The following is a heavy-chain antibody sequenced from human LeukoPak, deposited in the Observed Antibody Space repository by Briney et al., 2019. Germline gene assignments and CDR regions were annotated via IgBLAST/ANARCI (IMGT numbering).Heavy chain of an antibody. D-gene: IGHD4-11*01. CDR3: ARLSYRRFDY. Sequence: SETLSLTCTVSGGSISSGDLHWGWIRQPPGKGLDWIGSISNSGSTYYKASLKSRVTISVDTSKNQFSLKLSSVTAADTAVYYCARLSYRRFDYWGQGNLVTVSS. CDR1: GGSISSGDLH. J-gene: IGHJ4*02. V-gene: IGHV4-39*01. CDR2: ISNSGST.